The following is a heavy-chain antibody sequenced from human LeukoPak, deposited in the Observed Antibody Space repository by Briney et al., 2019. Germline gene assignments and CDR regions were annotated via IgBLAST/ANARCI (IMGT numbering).Heavy chain of an antibody. J-gene: IGHJ4*02. V-gene: IGHV1-2*02. CDR1: GYTFTGCY. CDR2: INPNSGGT. D-gene: IGHD2-2*01. Sequence: ASVKVSCKASGYTFTGCYMHWVRQAPGQGLEWMGWINPNSGGTNYAQKFQGRVTMTRDTSISTAYMELSRLRSDDTAVYYCARSPFGTYCSSTSCLTIGYWGQGTLVTVSS. CDR3: ARSPFGTYCSSTSCLTIGY.